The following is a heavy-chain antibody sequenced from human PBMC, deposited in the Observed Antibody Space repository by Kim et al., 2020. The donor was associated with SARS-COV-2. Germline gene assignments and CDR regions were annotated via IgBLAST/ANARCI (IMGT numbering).Heavy chain of an antibody. CDR2: INQDGSES. CDR3: ARSVFGDNY. D-gene: IGHD3-10*02. V-gene: IGHV3-7*01. J-gene: IGHJ4*02. CDR1: GFTFSHDW. Sequence: GGSLRLSCAASGFTFSHDWMTWVSQAPGKGLEWVANINQDGSESYYVDSVKGRFTISRDNAKNSLYLQMNSLRVEDTAVYYCARSVFGDNYWGQGTLVSVSS.